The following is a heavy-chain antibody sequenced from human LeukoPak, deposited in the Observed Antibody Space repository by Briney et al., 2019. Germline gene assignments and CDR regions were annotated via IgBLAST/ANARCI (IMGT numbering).Heavy chain of an antibody. D-gene: IGHD1-26*01. CDR3: ARDGIVGSPLFKFDY. J-gene: IGHJ4*02. V-gene: IGHV3-48*01. CDR2: ITADSATT. Sequence: GGSLRLSCAVSGFTFSTKSMNWVRQAPGKGLEWVSYITADSATTYYADSVKGRFTISRDNSKNTLYLQMNSLRAEDTAVYYCARDGIVGSPLFKFDYWGQGTLVTVSS. CDR1: GFTFSTKS.